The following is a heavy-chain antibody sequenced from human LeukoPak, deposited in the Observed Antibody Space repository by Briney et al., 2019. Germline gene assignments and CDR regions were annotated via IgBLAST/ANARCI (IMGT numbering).Heavy chain of an antibody. Sequence: ESGPTLLKPTQTLTLTCTFSGFSLSTNDVGVGWIRQPPGEALEWLALIYWDDDKRYSPSQKSRLTITKDISKNQVVLTMANMDPADTATYYCAFSKYSRSDFDSWGQGTLVTVSS. CDR1: GFSLSTNDVG. CDR2: IYWDDDK. D-gene: IGHD6-6*01. CDR3: AFSKYSRSDFDS. J-gene: IGHJ4*02. V-gene: IGHV2-5*02.